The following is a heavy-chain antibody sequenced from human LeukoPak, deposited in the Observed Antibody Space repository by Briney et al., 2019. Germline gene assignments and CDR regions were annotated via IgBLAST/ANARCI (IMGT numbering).Heavy chain of an antibody. CDR1: GFTFSSYV. J-gene: IGHJ4*02. CDR2: ISGSGGST. D-gene: IGHD6-13*01. Sequence: PGGSLRLSCAASGFTFSSYVMSWVRQAPGKGLEWVSTISGSGGSTYYADSVKGRFTISRDNSKNTLYLQMNSLRAEDTAVYYCARDRGIAAAGTHFDYWGQGTLVTVSS. CDR3: ARDRGIAAAGTHFDY. V-gene: IGHV3-23*01.